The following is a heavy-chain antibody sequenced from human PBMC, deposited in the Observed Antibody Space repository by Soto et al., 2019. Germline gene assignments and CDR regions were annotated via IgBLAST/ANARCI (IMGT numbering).Heavy chain of an antibody. CDR3: AKDPVQKATFDY. J-gene: IGHJ4*02. D-gene: IGHD1-1*01. CDR1: TFAFTFRNYG. CDR2: ISHDGDDQ. V-gene: IGHV3-30*18. Sequence: PGWSLRLSCEASTFAFTFRNYGMHWVRLVPGKGLEWLAVISHDGDDQYYADSVKGRFTVSRDNVRNILYLQMNSLRSEDTALYYCAKDPVQKATFDYWGQGTLVTVSS.